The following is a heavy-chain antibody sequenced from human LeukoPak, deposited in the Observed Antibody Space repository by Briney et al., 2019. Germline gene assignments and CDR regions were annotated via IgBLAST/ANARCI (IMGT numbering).Heavy chain of an antibody. CDR2: FDPEDGET. CDR1: GYTLTELS. D-gene: IGHD3-22*01. J-gene: IGHJ6*03. V-gene: IGHV1-24*01. CDR3: ATGRRYYDSSGYYYYYYYYMDV. Sequence: ASVKVSCKVSGYTLTELSMHWVRQAPGKGLEWMGGFDPEDGETFYAQKFQGRVTMTEDTSTDTAYMELSSLRSEDTAVYYCATGRRYYDSSGYYYYYYYYMDVWGTGTTVTVSS.